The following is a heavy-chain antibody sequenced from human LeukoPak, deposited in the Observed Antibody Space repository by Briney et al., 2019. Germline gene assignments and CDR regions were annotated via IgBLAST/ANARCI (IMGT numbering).Heavy chain of an antibody. V-gene: IGHV4-59*01. CDR3: ARVGYGSGSPRRAFDI. D-gene: IGHD6-19*01. J-gene: IGHJ3*02. CDR1: GGSISSYY. CDR2: IYYSGST. Sequence: PSETLSLTRTVSGGSISSYYWSWIRQPPGKGLEWIGYIYYSGSTNYNPSLKSRVTISVDTSKNQFSLKLSSVTAADTAVYYCARVGYGSGSPRRAFDIWGQGTMVTVSS.